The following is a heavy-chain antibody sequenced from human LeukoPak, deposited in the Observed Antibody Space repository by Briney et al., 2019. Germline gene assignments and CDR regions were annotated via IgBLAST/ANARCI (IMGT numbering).Heavy chain of an antibody. CDR2: INPNSGGT. Sequence: ASVKVSCKASGYTFTGYYMHWVRQAPGQGLEWMGWINPNSGGTNYAQKFQGRVTMTRDTSISTACMELSRLRSDDTAVYYCARDRSGWSVNWFDPWGQGTLSPSPQ. J-gene: IGHJ5*02. D-gene: IGHD6-19*01. V-gene: IGHV1-2*02. CDR1: GYTFTGYY. CDR3: ARDRSGWSVNWFDP.